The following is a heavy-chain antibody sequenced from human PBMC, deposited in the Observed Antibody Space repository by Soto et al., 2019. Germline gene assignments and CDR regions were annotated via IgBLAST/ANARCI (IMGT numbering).Heavy chain of an antibody. CDR2: IIPIFGTA. V-gene: IGHV1-69*13. CDR1: GGTFSSYA. D-gene: IGHD1-1*01. CDR3: ARDPERSNWFDP. Sequence: GASVKVSCKASGGTFSSYAISWVRQAPGQGLEWMGGIIPIFGTANYAQKFQGRVTITADESTSTAYMELSSLRSEDTAVYYCARDPERSNWFDPWGQGTLVTVYS. J-gene: IGHJ5*02.